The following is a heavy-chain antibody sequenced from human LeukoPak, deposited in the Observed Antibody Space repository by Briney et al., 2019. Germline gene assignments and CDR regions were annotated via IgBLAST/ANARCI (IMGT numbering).Heavy chain of an antibody. V-gene: IGHV4-4*02. CDR1: GASISNSNW. D-gene: IGHD1-20*01. Sequence: SGTLSLTCAVAGASISNSNWWTWVRQPPGKGLEWIGETYHSGSTNYKPSLKSRATISVDKSKNQFSLKLSSVTAADTAVYYCASRAPRDNFNRYLPIDYWGQGTLVTVSS. CDR2: TYHSGST. J-gene: IGHJ4*02. CDR3: ASRAPRDNFNRYLPIDY.